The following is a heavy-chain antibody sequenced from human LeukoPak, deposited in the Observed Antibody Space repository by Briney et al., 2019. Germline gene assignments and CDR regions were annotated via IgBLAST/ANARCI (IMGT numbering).Heavy chain of an antibody. V-gene: IGHV4-59*01. Sequence: PSETLSLTCTVSGGFISTYFWSWIRQPPGKGLEWIGYIYYSGSTNYNPSLKSRVTISVDTSKNQFSLKLSSVTAADTAVYYCARWDGKWFDPWGQGTLVTVSS. CDR3: ARWDGKWFDP. J-gene: IGHJ5*02. CDR2: IYYSGST. D-gene: IGHD1-1*01. CDR1: GGFISTYF.